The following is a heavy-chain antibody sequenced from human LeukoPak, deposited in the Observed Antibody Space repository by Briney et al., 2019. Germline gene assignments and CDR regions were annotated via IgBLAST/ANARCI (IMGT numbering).Heavy chain of an antibody. J-gene: IGHJ6*03. CDR2: IIPFFGTA. CDR3: ASEGRPYYSTSGSHVYMAYSYIDV. Sequence: SVKVSCKASGGTFNTSPLSGLRQAPGQGPEWMGGIIPFFGTANYAQKFQDRVTITADASSSTAYMELSSLRSEDTAVYYCASEGRPYYSTSGSHVYMAYSYIDVWGKGTTVIVSS. D-gene: IGHD3-16*01. V-gene: IGHV1-69*13. CDR1: GGTFNTSP.